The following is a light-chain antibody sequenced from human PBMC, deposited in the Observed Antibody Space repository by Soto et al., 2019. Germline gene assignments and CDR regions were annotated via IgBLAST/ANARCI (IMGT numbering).Light chain of an antibody. Sequence: EIVMTQSPATLSVSPGERATLSCRASLSVSSDLAWYQQKPGQAPRLLIYGASTRATGISARFSGSGSGTEFTLTISSLQSQDFAIYFCQQYSNWPSITSGQGTRLEIK. CDR2: GAS. J-gene: IGKJ5*01. CDR3: QQYSNWPSIT. CDR1: LSVSSD. V-gene: IGKV3-15*01.